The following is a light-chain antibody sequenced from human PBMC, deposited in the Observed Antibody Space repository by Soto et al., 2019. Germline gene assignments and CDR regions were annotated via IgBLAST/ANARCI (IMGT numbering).Light chain of an antibody. CDR1: QSISRW. Sequence: DIPMTQSPSTLSASVGDRVTIACRASQSISRWLAWYQQKPGKAPKVLIWDASSLQRGVPSRFSGSGSGTEFTLTISSLQPDDFATYYCQQYNRYSTWTFGLGTKVEIK. J-gene: IGKJ1*01. V-gene: IGKV1-5*01. CDR2: DAS. CDR3: QQYNRYSTWT.